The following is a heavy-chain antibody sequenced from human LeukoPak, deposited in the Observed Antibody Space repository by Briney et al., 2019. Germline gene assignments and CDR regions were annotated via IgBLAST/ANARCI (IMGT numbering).Heavy chain of an antibody. D-gene: IGHD3-10*01. V-gene: IGHV4-39*01. CDR3: ARHYYYGSGKYVPFDY. CDR1: GGSIRSSTYY. Sequence: PAETLTLTCAVSGGSIRSSTYYWGWIRQSPGKGLVWIGSFSYRGSTNYNSSLKSRITISIATSNNHFSLKLSSVTAADTAVYYCARHYYYGSGKYVPFDYWGQGTLVTDSS. CDR2: FSYRGST. J-gene: IGHJ4*02.